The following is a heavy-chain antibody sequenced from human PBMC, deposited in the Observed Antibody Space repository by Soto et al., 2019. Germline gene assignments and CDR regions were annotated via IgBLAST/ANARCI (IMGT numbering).Heavy chain of an antibody. CDR2: ISSNGGST. V-gene: IGHV3-64D*06. Sequence: PGGSLRLSCSASGFTFSSYAMHWVRQAPGKGLEYVSAISSNGGSTYYADSVKGRFTISRDNSKNTLYLQMSSLRAEDTAVYYCVKEGTIYYYHRSGYYAPPEPTFDYWGQETLVTVSS. J-gene: IGHJ4*02. CDR1: GFTFSSYA. CDR3: VKEGTIYYYHRSGYYAPPEPTFDY. D-gene: IGHD3-22*01.